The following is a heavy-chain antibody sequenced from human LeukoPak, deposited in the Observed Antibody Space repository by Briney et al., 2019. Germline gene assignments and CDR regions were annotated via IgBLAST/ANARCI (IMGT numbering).Heavy chain of an antibody. CDR1: GFTFSSYW. D-gene: IGHD3-10*01. Sequence: PGGSLRLSCAASGFTFSSYWMSWVRQAPGKGLAWVANIKQAGSEKYYVDSVKGRFTISRDNAENSLYLQMNSLRAEDTAVYYCARARGFFDYWGQGTLVTVTS. CDR3: ARARGFFDY. V-gene: IGHV3-7*01. J-gene: IGHJ4*02. CDR2: IKQAGSEK.